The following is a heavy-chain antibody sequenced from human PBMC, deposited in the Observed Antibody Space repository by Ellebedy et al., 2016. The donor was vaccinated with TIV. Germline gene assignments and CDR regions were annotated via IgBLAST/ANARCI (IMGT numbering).Heavy chain of an antibody. D-gene: IGHD1-20*01. V-gene: IGHV4-31*03. Sequence: MPSETLSLTCTVSGGSISSGGYYWSWIRQHPGEGLEWIGYIFYSGSTYYNPSLKSRVTISLDTSENQFSLKLSSVTAADTAVYYCARGGVINNWNTWGRGTLVTVSS. CDR3: ARGGVINNWNT. CDR2: IFYSGST. CDR1: GGSISSGGYY. J-gene: IGHJ1*01.